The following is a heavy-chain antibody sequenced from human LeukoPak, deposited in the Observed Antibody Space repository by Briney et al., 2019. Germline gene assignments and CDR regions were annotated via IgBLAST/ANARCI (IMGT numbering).Heavy chain of an antibody. J-gene: IGHJ4*02. D-gene: IGHD6-19*01. CDR3: ARVRGSGWYTYFDY. CDR1: GGTFSSYA. Sequence: ASVKVSCKASGGTFSSYAISWVRQAPGQGLEWMGGIIPIFGTANYAQKFQGRVTITADESTSTAYMELSSLRSEDTAVYYCARVRGSGWYTYFDYWGQGTLVTVSS. V-gene: IGHV1-69*13. CDR2: IIPIFGTA.